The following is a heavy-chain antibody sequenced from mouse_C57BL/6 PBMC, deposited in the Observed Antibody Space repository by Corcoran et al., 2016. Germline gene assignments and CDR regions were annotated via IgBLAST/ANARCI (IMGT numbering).Heavy chain of an antibody. D-gene: IGHD2-4*01. CDR1: GYTFTDYY. CDR3: ARIDYDPTGAYFDY. CDR2: INPNNGGT. V-gene: IGHV1-26*01. J-gene: IGHJ2*01. Sequence: EVQLQQSGPELVKPGASVKISCKASGYTFTDYYMNWVKQSHGKSLEWIGDINPNNGGTSYNQKFKGKATLTVDKSSSTAYMELRSLTSEDSAVYYGARIDYDPTGAYFDYWGQGTTLTVSS.